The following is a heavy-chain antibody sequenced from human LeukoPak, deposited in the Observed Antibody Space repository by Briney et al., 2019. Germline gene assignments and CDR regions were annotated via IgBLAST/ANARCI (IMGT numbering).Heavy chain of an antibody. Sequence: SETLSLTCTVSGGSISNYYWNWIRQPPGKGLEWIGFIYYSGSTNYNPSLKSRVTISLDTSKNQFSLRLTSVTAADTAVYYCARGFDSKSTYFDYWGQGTLATVSS. CDR1: GGSISNYY. CDR3: ARGFDSKSTYFDY. D-gene: IGHD5-12*01. CDR2: IYYSGST. V-gene: IGHV4-59*01. J-gene: IGHJ4*02.